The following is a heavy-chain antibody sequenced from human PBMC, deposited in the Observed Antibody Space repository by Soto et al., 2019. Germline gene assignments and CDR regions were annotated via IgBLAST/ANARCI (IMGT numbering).Heavy chain of an antibody. J-gene: IGHJ6*02. CDR3: VKNGEGSCTNGVCPNPYYYYYGMDV. CDR1: GFTFSSYA. D-gene: IGHD2-8*01. V-gene: IGHV3-64D*08. Sequence: PGGSLRLSCSASGFTFSSYAMHWVRQAPGKGLEYVSAISSNGGSTYYADSVKGRFTISRDNSKNTLYLQMSSLRAEDTAVYYCVKNGEGSCTNGVCPNPYYYYYGMDVWGQGTTVTVSS. CDR2: ISSNGGST.